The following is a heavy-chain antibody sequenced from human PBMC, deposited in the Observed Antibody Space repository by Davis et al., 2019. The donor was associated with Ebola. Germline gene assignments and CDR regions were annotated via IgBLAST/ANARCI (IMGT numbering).Heavy chain of an antibody. D-gene: IGHD3-10*01. CDR1: GFTFTNYW. CDR2: IFPGDSDT. CDR3: ARSRSQGGSQDNWLDP. Sequence: GESLKISCQGVGFTFTNYWIGWVRQMSGKGLEWMGIIFPGDSDTRYSPSFQGQVTISVDKSISAAYLQWSSLKASDTAIYYCARSRSQGGSQDNWLDPWGQGTLVTVSS. V-gene: IGHV5-51*01. J-gene: IGHJ5*02.